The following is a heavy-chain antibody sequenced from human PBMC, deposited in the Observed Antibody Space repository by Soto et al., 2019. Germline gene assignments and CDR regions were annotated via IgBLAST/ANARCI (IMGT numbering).Heavy chain of an antibody. CDR3: ARDSGIAVAGTGPNWYFDL. Sequence: QVQLVESGGGVVQPGRSLRLSCAASGFTFSSYAMHWVRQAPGKGLEWVAVISYDGSNKYYADSVKGRFTISRDNSKNTLYLQMNSLRAEDTAVYYCARDSGIAVAGTGPNWYFDLWGRGTLVTVSS. D-gene: IGHD6-19*01. CDR1: GFTFSSYA. V-gene: IGHV3-30-3*01. J-gene: IGHJ2*01. CDR2: ISYDGSNK.